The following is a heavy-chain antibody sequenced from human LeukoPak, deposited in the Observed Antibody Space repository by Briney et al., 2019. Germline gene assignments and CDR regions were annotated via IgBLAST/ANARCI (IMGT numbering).Heavy chain of an antibody. Sequence: SETLSLTCTVSGGSISNYFWGWIRQPPGKGMEWIGFVSHSGSTNYNPSLKSRVTISVDTSKNKFSLKLTSVTAADAAVYYCARHGQERAMVTPLYYFGYWGQGTLVTVSS. V-gene: IGHV4-59*08. CDR3: ARHGQERAMVTPLYYFGY. D-gene: IGHD5-18*01. CDR2: VSHSGST. J-gene: IGHJ4*02. CDR1: GGSISNYF.